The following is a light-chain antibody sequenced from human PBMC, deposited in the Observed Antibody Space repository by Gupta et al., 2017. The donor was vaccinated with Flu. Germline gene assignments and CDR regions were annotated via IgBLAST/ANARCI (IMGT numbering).Light chain of an antibody. CDR1: QSVLYSSNNKNY. V-gene: IGKV4-1*01. J-gene: IGKJ2*03. CDR2: WAS. Sequence: ATINCKSSQSVLYSSNNKNYLAWYQQKPGQPPKLLIYWASTRESGVPDRFSGSGSGTDFTLTISSLQAEDVAVYYCQQYYSTPYSFGQGTKLEIK. CDR3: QQYYSTPYS.